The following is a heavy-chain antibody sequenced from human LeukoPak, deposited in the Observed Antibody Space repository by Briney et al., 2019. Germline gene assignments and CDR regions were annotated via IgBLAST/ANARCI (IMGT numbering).Heavy chain of an antibody. CDR2: IYYSGST. J-gene: IGHJ4*02. CDR1: GGSFSGYY. D-gene: IGHD1-1*01. CDR3: ASGDNDPLFDY. Sequence: PSETLSLTCAVYGGSFSGYYWSWIRQHPGKGLEWIGSIYYSGSTNYNPSLQGRVTISLDTSRNQFSLKLSSVTAADTAVYYCASGDNDPLFDYWGQGTLVTVSS. V-gene: IGHV4-34*09.